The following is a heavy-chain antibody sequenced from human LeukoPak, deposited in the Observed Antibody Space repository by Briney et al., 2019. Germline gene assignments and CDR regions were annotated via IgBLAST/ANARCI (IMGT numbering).Heavy chain of an antibody. CDR2: INHSGST. CDR1: GGSFSGYY. D-gene: IGHD2-2*01. CDR3: ARFTPMYQPLLSDDY. Sequence: SETLSLTCAVYGGSFSGYYWSWIRQPPGKGLEWIGEINHSGSTNYNPSLKSRVTISVDTSKNQFSLKLSSVTAADTAVCYCARFTPMYQPLLSDDYWGQGTLVTVSS. V-gene: IGHV4-34*01. J-gene: IGHJ4*02.